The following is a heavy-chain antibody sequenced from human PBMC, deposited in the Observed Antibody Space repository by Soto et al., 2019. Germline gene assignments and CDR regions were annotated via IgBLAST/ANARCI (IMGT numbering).Heavy chain of an antibody. CDR3: ARAYFGYYGSGSYMFYGMDV. CDR1: GYTFTSYD. D-gene: IGHD3-10*01. CDR2: MNPNSGNT. V-gene: IGHV1-8*01. J-gene: IGHJ6*02. Sequence: ASVKVSCKASGYTFTSYDINWVRQATGQGLEWMGWMNPNSGNTGYAQKFQGRVTMTRNASISTAYMELSSLRSEDTAVYYCARAYFGYYGSGSYMFYGMDVWGQGTTVTVSS.